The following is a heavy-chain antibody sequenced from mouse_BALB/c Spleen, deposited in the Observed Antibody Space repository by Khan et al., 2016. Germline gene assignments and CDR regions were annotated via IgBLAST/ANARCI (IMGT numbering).Heavy chain of an antibody. Sequence: VQLQQSGPELMKPGASVKISCKASGYSFTSYYMHWVKQSHGKSLEWIGYINPFNGGTSYNQKFKGKATLTVDKSSSTAYMHLSSLTSEDSAVYYRASSTQCFYAMDYWGQGTSVTVSS. CDR2: INPFNGGT. D-gene: IGHD6-1*01. CDR3: ASSTQCFYAMDY. V-gene: IGHV1S135*01. J-gene: IGHJ4*01. CDR1: GYSFTSYY.